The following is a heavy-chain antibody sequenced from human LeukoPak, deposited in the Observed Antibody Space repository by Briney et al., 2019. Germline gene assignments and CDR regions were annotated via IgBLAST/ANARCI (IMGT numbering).Heavy chain of an antibody. CDR1: GFTFSSYA. CDR3: AKGSKITFGGVIVIPMFDY. V-gene: IGHV3-23*01. Sequence: GGSLRLSCAASGFTFSSYAMSWVRQAPGKGLEWVSAISGSGGSTYYADSVKGRFTISRDNSKNTLYLQMNSLRAEDTAVYYCAKGSKITFGGVIVIPMFDYWGQGTLVTVSS. J-gene: IGHJ4*02. D-gene: IGHD3-16*02. CDR2: ISGSGGST.